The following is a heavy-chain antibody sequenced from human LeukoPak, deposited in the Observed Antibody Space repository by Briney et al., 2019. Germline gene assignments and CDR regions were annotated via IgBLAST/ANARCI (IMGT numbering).Heavy chain of an antibody. Sequence: PGGSLRLSCAASRFTFSSYGMSWVRQAPGKWLEWVSAISGSGGSTYYADSVKGRFTISRDNSKNTLYLQMSRLRAEDTAVYYCARDSYGDANFDSWGQGTLVTVSS. CDR1: RFTFSSYG. V-gene: IGHV3-23*01. D-gene: IGHD4-17*01. CDR2: ISGSGGST. CDR3: ARDSYGDANFDS. J-gene: IGHJ4*02.